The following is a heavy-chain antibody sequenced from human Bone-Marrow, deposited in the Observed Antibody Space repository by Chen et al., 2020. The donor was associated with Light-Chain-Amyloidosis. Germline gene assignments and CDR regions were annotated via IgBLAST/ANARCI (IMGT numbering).Heavy chain of an antibody. D-gene: IGHD2-15*01. V-gene: IGHV1-2*02. CDR3: ARVLQVVVAAADALDI. CDR2: IIPTSGTA. CDR1: GDTLDRYS. J-gene: IGHJ3*02. Sequence: VQLTQSGAALRTPGSLLKASCKSSGDTLDRYSISWVRQAPGQGLEWMGGIIPTSGTANYAEMFQCSVTMTRDTSISTAYMELSRLRSDDTAVYYCARVLQVVVAAADALDIWGQGTMVTVSS.